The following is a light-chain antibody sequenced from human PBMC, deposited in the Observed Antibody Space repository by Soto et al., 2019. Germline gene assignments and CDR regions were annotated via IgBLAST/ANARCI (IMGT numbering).Light chain of an antibody. Sequence: EIVMTQSPATLSLSPGERATLSCMASQSVTVNLAWYQQKPGQAPRLLIYRASTRATGIPARFSAGGSGTEFTLTISSLQSEDFAVYICQQYNDWPPRWTFGQGTKVEIK. CDR2: RAS. CDR3: QQYNDWPPRWT. J-gene: IGKJ1*01. CDR1: QSVTVN. V-gene: IGKV3-15*01.